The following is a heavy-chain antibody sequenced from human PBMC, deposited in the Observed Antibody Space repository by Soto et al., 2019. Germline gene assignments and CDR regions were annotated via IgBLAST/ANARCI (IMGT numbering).Heavy chain of an antibody. CDR1: GGSLRTYY. CDR2: MSYSGSS. CDR3: ARTRITSTAATFDP. J-gene: IGHJ5*02. Sequence: PXGTLSLTCTVSGGSLRTYYWSWIRQPPGKGLEWIVYMSYSGSSNYNPSLKSRVIMSVDTSKNQVSLKLSSVTAADTAIYYCARTRITSTAATFDPWGQGTLVTVSS. V-gene: IGHV4-59*01. D-gene: IGHD1-20*01.